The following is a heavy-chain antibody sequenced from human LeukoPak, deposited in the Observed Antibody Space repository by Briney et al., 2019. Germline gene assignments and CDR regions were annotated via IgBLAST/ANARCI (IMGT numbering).Heavy chain of an antibody. V-gene: IGHV1-18*01. J-gene: IGHJ4*02. CDR1: GYTFTSYG. D-gene: IGHD6-19*01. CDR2: ISAYNGNT. CDR3: ATLFGGGWRYYFDY. Sequence: ASVKVSCTASGYTFTSYGISWVRQAPGQGLEWMGWISAYNGNTNYAQKLQGRVTMTTDTSTSTAYMELRSLRSDDTAVYYCATLFGGGWRYYFDYWGQGTLVTVSS.